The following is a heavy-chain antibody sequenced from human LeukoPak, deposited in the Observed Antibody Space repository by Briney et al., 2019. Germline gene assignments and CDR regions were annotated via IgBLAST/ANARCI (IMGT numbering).Heavy chain of an antibody. V-gene: IGHV1-8*01. CDR3: ALFSGSYSLSGAFDF. D-gene: IGHD1-26*01. J-gene: IGHJ3*01. Sequence: ASVKVSCKASGYTFTNYNIDWVRQATGQGLEWMGWMNPNSGDTGYAQKFQGGVTMARNTSISTAYMELSSLRSEDTAVYYCALFSGSYSLSGAFDFWGQGTMVTVSS. CDR2: MNPNSGDT. CDR1: GYTFTNYN.